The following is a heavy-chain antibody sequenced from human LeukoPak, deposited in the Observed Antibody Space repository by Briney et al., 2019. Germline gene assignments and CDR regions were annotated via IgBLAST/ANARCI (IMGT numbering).Heavy chain of an antibody. CDR1: GFTFSSYW. Sequence: GGSLRLSCAASGFTFSSYWMSWVRQAPGKGLEWVANIKQDGSEKYYVDSVKGRFTISRDNAKNSLYLQMNSLRAEDTAVYYCAKDSSRNSGSYYNAFDYWGQGTLVTVSS. CDR3: AKDSSRNSGSYYNAFDY. CDR2: IKQDGSEK. J-gene: IGHJ4*02. D-gene: IGHD1-26*01. V-gene: IGHV3-7*03.